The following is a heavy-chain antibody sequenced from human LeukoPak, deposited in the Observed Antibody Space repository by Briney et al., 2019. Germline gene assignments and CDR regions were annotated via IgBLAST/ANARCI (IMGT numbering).Heavy chain of an antibody. V-gene: IGHV3-21*01. CDR1: GFTFSSYS. CDR2: ISSSSSYI. CDR3: ARADYYDSSGYYSVPYYYYGMDV. J-gene: IGHJ6*02. Sequence: PGGSLRLSCAASGFTFSSYSMNWVRQAPGKGLEWVSSISSSSSYIYYADSVKGRFTISRDNAKNSLYLQMNSLRAEDTAVYYCARADYYDSSGYYSVPYYYYGMDVWGQGTTVTVSS. D-gene: IGHD3-22*01.